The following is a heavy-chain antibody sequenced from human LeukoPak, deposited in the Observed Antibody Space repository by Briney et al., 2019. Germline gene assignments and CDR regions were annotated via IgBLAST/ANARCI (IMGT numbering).Heavy chain of an antibody. D-gene: IGHD1-26*01. CDR1: GYSFTSYW. CDR3: ARAYRGSYADGGYYFDY. Sequence: GESLKISCKGSGYSFTSYWIGWVRQMPGKGLEWMGIIWPGDSDTRYSPSFQGQVTISADKSISTAYLQWSSLEASDTAMYYCARAYRGSYADGGYYFDYWGQGTLVTVSS. J-gene: IGHJ4*02. V-gene: IGHV5-51*01. CDR2: IWPGDSDT.